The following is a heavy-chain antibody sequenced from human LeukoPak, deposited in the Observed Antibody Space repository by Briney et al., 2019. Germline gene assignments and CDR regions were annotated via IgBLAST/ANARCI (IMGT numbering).Heavy chain of an antibody. D-gene: IGHD1-26*01. CDR1: GFTFSSYS. J-gene: IGHJ4*02. Sequence: PGGSLRLSCAASGFTFSSYSMNWVRQAPGKGLEWVSSISSSSSYIYYADSVKGRFTISRDNAKNSLCLQMNSLRAEDTAVYYCARDSTIVGATTSDYWGQGTLVTVFS. CDR3: ARDSTIVGATTSDY. CDR2: ISSSSSYI. V-gene: IGHV3-21*01.